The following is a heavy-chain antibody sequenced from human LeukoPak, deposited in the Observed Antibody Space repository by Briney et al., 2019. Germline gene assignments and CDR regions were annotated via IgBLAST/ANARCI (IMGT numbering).Heavy chain of an antibody. CDR1: GFTFSSYA. D-gene: IGHD3-10*01. Sequence: GGSLRLSCAASGFTFSSYAMSWVGQAPGKGLEGVSAISGSGGSTYYADSVKGRFTISRDNSKNTLYLQMNSLRAEDTAVYYCARLLWFGELLSASPYFDYWGQGTLVTVS. J-gene: IGHJ4*02. V-gene: IGHV3-23*01. CDR3: ARLLWFGELLSASPYFDY. CDR2: ISGSGGST.